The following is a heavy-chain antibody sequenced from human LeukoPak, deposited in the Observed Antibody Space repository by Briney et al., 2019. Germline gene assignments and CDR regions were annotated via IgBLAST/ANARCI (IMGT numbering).Heavy chain of an antibody. CDR3: ARDMRYCSGGSCYYYYYYMDV. J-gene: IGHJ6*03. Sequence: ASVKVSCKASGYTFTSYGISWVRQAPGQGLEWMGWISAYNGNTNYAQKLQGRVTITADKSTSTAYMELSSLRSEDTAVYYCARDMRYCSGGSCYYYYYYMDVWGKGTTVTVSS. D-gene: IGHD2-15*01. CDR1: GYTFTSYG. CDR2: ISAYNGNT. V-gene: IGHV1-18*01.